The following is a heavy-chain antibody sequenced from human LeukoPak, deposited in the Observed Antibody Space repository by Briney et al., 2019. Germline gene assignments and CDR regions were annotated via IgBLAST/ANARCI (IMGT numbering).Heavy chain of an antibody. CDR1: GGTFSSYA. J-gene: IGHJ4*02. CDR3: ARDVKIVFDY. CDR2: IIPIFGTA. Sequence: ASVKVSCKASGGTFSSYAISWVRQAPGQGLEWMGGIIPIFGTANYAQRFQGRVTITTDESTSTAYIELSSLRSEDTAVYYCARDVKIVFDYWGQGTLVTVSS. D-gene: IGHD2-21*01. V-gene: IGHV1-69*05.